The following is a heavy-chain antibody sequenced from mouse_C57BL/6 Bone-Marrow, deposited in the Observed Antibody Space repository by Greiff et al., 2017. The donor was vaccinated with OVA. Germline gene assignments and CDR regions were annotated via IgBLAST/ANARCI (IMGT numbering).Heavy chain of an antibody. CDR1: GYTFTSYW. Sequence: QVQLQQPGAELVMPGASVKLSCKASGYTFTSYWMHWVKQRPGQGLEWIGEIDPSDSYTNYNQEFKGKSTLTVDKSSSTAYMQLSSLTSEDSAVYYCARSADYWGQGTTLTVSS. CDR2: IDPSDSYT. J-gene: IGHJ2*01. V-gene: IGHV1-69*01. CDR3: ARSADY.